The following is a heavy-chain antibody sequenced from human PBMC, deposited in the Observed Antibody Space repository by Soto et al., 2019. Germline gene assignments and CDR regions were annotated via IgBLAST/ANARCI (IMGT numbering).Heavy chain of an antibody. CDR1: GYTFTSYG. Sequence: ASVKVSCKASGYTFTSYGISWVRQAPGQGLEWMGWISAYNGNTNYAQKLQGRVTTTTDTSTSTAYMELRSLRSDDTAVYYCARDLEDYDFWSGYYPSRRSGAFDIWGQGTMVTV. CDR3: ARDLEDYDFWSGYYPSRRSGAFDI. D-gene: IGHD3-3*01. V-gene: IGHV1-18*01. J-gene: IGHJ3*02. CDR2: ISAYNGNT.